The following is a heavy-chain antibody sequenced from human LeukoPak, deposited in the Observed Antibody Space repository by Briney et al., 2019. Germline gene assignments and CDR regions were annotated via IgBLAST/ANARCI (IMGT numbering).Heavy chain of an antibody. CDR3: AILDY. CDR1: GFTFSSYG. CDR2: IRYDGSNK. V-gene: IGHV3-30*02. Sequence: GRSLRLSCAASGFTFSSYGIHWVRQAPGKGLEWVAFIRYDGSNKYYADSAKGRFTISRDNSKNTVYLQMNSLRGEDTAVYYCAILDYWGQGTLVTVSS. J-gene: IGHJ4*01.